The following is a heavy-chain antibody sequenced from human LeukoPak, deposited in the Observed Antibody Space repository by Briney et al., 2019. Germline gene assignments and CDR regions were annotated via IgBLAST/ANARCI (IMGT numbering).Heavy chain of an antibody. D-gene: IGHD6-13*01. Sequence: PGGSLRLSCAASELTFSSYSMNWVRQAPGKGLEWVSYISSSSSTIYYADSVKGRFTISRDNAKNSLYLQMNSLRAEDTAVYYCARDRIDYSSSWNTLHWGQGTLVTVSS. V-gene: IGHV3-48*01. CDR2: ISSSSSTI. CDR3: ARDRIDYSSSWNTLH. CDR1: ELTFSSYS. J-gene: IGHJ4*02.